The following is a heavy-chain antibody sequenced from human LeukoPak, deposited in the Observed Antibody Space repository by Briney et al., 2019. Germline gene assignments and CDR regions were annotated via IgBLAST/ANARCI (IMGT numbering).Heavy chain of an antibody. CDR2: INPNSGGT. Sequence: ASVKGSCKASGYTFTGYYMHWVRQAPGQGLEWMGRINPNSGGTNYAQKFQGRVTMTRDTSISTAYMELSRLRSDDTAVYYCARDGEYYDFWSGYYSPRFDYWGQGTLVTVSS. CDR1: GYTFTGYY. CDR3: ARDGEYYDFWSGYYSPRFDY. J-gene: IGHJ4*02. V-gene: IGHV1-2*06. D-gene: IGHD3-3*01.